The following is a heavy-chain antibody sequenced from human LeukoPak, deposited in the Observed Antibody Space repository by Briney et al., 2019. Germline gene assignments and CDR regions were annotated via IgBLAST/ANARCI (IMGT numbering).Heavy chain of an antibody. CDR1: GFTFSNAW. CDR3: TTDVVYYDSSGYYYEDFDY. D-gene: IGHD3-22*01. CDR2: IKSKTDGGTT. Sequence: GGSLRLSCAASGFTFSNAWMSWVRQAPGKGLEWVGRIKSKTDGGTTDYAATVKGRFTISRDDSKNTLYLQMNSLKTEDTAVYYCTTDVVYYDSSGYYYEDFDYWGQGTLVTVSS. V-gene: IGHV3-15*01. J-gene: IGHJ4*02.